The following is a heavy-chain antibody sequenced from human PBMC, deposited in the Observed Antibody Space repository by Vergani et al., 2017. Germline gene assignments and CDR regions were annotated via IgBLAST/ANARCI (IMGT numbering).Heavy chain of an antibody. Sequence: QVQILQSGGGVVQPGGSLRLSCTLSGFTLNTYGIHWVRQAPGKGLEWVSFIRYDGSSEYYGDSVKGRFTISRDKSQNTVNLQMNSLRPEDTAVYFCANSVIAGNVGVAYFGMDVWGRGTTVTVSS. D-gene: IGHD2/OR15-2a*01. CDR2: IRYDGSSE. CDR1: GFTLNTYG. V-gene: IGHV3-30*02. CDR3: ANSVIAGNVGVAYFGMDV. J-gene: IGHJ6*02.